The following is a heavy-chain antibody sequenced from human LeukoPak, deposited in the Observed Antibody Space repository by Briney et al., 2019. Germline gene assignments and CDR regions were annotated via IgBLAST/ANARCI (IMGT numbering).Heavy chain of an antibody. CDR3: ARIHRSNWFDP. Sequence: XAXGXXPEGVSYITTGGRTMYYADSVRGRFTISGDNAKNSLYLQMNSLRADDTAVYFCARIHRSNWFDPWGXG. D-gene: IGHD5-18*01. CDR2: ITTGGRTM. J-gene: IGHJ5*02. V-gene: IGHV3-11*01.